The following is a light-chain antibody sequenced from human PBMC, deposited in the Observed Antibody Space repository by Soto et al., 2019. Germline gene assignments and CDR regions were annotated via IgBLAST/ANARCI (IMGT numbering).Light chain of an antibody. CDR3: SSYADSNNLV. CDR2: EVS. CDR1: SSDVGGYNY. V-gene: IGLV2-8*01. Sequence: QSALTQPPSASGSPGQSVTISCTGTSSDVGGYNYVSWYQQHPGKASKLMIYEVSKRPSGVPGRFSGSKSGNTASLTVSGLQAEDEADYYCSSYADSNNLVFGGGTKLTVL. J-gene: IGLJ3*02.